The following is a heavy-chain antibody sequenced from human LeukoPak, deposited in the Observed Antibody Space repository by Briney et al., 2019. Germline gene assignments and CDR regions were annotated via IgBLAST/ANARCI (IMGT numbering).Heavy chain of an antibody. V-gene: IGHV4-34*01. CDR3: ARDQSIGVSYYYYYYMVV. CDR2: INHSGSTS. D-gene: IGHD3-3*01. J-gene: IGHJ6*03. Sequence: SETLSLTCAVYGESFSGYFWNWIRQPPGKGLEWIGEINHSGSTSNHNPSLKSRVTMSVDTSKNQFSLKLSSVTAADTAVYYCARDQSIGVSYYYYYYMVVWGKGTTVTVSS. CDR1: GESFSGYF.